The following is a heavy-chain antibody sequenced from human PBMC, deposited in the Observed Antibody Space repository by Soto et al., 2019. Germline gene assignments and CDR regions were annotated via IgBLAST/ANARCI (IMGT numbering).Heavy chain of an antibody. CDR3: ASSDD. V-gene: IGHV3-30-3*01. J-gene: IGHJ4*02. CDR1: GFTFSSYA. Sequence: QVQLVESGGGVVQPGRSLRLSCAASGFTFSSYAMHWVRQAPGKGLEWVAVISYDGSNKYYADSVKGRFTISRDNSKNALYLQKNSVRAEDTAVYYCASSDDWGQGTLVTVSS. CDR2: ISYDGSNK.